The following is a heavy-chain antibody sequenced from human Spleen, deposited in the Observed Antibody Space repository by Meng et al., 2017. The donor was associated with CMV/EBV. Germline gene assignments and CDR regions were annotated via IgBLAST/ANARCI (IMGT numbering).Heavy chain of an antibody. D-gene: IGHD2-8*01. Sequence: SCAASGFTFSSYAMHWVRQAPGKGLEWVAVISYDGSNKYYADSVKGRFTISRDNSKNTLYLQMNSLRAEDTAVYYCARDLINYYYGMDVWGQGTTVTVSS. CDR2: ISYDGSNK. CDR3: ARDLINYYYGMDV. CDR1: GFTFSSYA. V-gene: IGHV3-30-3*01. J-gene: IGHJ6*02.